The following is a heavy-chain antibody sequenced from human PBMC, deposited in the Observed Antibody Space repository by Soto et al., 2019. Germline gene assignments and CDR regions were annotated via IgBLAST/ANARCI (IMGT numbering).Heavy chain of an antibody. D-gene: IGHD5-18*01. V-gene: IGHV3-23*01. CDR3: AKNRHPGYTYGHGFEN. J-gene: IGHJ4*02. CDR1: GFTFSSFA. Sequence: EVQLLESGGGLVQPGGSLRLSCAASGFTFSSFAMSWVRQAPGKGLEWVSAISGSGGRTYFADSVKGRITISRDNSKNTMHLQMKSLSAEDTAVYYCAKNRHPGYTYGHGFENWGQGTLVTVSS. CDR2: ISGSGGRT.